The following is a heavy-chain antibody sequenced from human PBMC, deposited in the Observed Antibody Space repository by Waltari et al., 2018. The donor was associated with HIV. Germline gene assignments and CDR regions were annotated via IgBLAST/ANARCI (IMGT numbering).Heavy chain of an antibody. CDR2: INASGGT. CDR3: ARETSGPTWRLFDS. J-gene: IGHJ4*02. V-gene: IGHV4-4*07. Sequence: QVQLQESGPGLVKPSETLSLTCIVSGGSIINYYWNWIRPPAGKGREWLGRINASGGTNYNPSLKSRVTMSVDTSKNQFSLKLTSVTAADTAVYFCARETSGPTWRLFDSWGQGTLVTVSS. D-gene: IGHD1-26*01. CDR1: GGSIINYY.